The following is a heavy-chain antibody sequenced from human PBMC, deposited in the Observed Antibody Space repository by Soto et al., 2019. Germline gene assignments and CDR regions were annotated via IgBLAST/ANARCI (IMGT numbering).Heavy chain of an antibody. D-gene: IGHD2-21*02. CDR3: AHSRCGGDCLQSYSSHYYYGIDV. J-gene: IGHJ6*02. CDR2: IYWDDDK. Sequence: QITLKESGPTLVKPTQTLTLTCTFSGFTLNTGGLGVGWIRQPPGKALEWLALIYWDDDKRYSPSLKSSLTITKDTSKNQVVLTMTNMDPVDTATYYCAHSRCGGDCLQSYSSHYYYGIDVWGQGTTVTVSS. V-gene: IGHV2-5*02. CDR1: GFTLNTGGLG.